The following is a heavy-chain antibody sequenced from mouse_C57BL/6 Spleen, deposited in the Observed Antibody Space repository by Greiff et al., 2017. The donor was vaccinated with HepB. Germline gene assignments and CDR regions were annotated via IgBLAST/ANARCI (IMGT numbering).Heavy chain of an antibody. CDR3: ARQLRLGAWFAY. Sequence: VQLKESGAELVKPGASVKISCKASGYAFSSYWMNWVKQRPGKGLEWIGQIYPGDGDTNYNGKFKGKATLTADKSSSTAYMQLSSLTSEDSAVYFCARQLRLGAWFAYWGQGTLVTVSA. D-gene: IGHD3-2*02. V-gene: IGHV1-80*01. J-gene: IGHJ3*01. CDR2: IYPGDGDT. CDR1: GYAFSSYW.